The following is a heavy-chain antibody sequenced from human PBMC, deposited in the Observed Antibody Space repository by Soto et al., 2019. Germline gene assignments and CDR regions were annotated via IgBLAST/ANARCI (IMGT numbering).Heavy chain of an antibody. CDR2: IIPIFGTA. Sequence: QVQLVQSGAEVNKPGSSVRVSCKASGGTFSSYAISWVRQAPGQGLEWVGGIIPIFGTANYAQKFQGRVTITADESTSTAYMELRTLRSEDTAVYYCARGRKSADYPGDYTSYYSYGMDVWGQGTTVTVSS. J-gene: IGHJ6*02. V-gene: IGHV1-69*01. D-gene: IGHD4-17*01. CDR1: GGTFSSYA. CDR3: ARGRKSADYPGDYTSYYSYGMDV.